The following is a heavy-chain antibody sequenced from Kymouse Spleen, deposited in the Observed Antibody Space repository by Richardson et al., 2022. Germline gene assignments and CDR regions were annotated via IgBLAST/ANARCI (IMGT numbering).Heavy chain of an antibody. CDR1: GFTFDDYA. CDR2: ISWNSGSI. Sequence: EVQLVESGGGLVQPGRSLRLSCAASGFTFDDYAMHWVRQAPGKGLEWVSGISWNSGSIGYADSVKGRFTISRDNAKNSLYLQMNSLRAEDTALYYCAKKKSITIFGVVIELLLLRYGRLGPRDHGHRLL. D-gene: IGHD3-3*01. CDR3: AKKKSITIFGVVIELLLLRYGR. V-gene: IGHV3-9*01. J-gene: IGHJ6*02.